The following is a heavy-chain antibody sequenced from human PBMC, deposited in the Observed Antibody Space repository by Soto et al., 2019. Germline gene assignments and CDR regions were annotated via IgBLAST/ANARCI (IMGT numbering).Heavy chain of an antibody. J-gene: IGHJ6*02. V-gene: IGHV3-7*01. CDR3: ARADDSSGYYFVGLDGMDV. CDR1: GFTFSSYW. CDR2: IKQDGSEK. D-gene: IGHD3-22*01. Sequence: GGSLRLSCAASGFTFSSYWMSWVRQAPGKGLEWVANIKQDGSEKYYVDSVKGRFTIPRDNAKNSLYLQMNSLRAEDTAVYYCARADDSSGYYFVGLDGMDVWGQGTTVTVSS.